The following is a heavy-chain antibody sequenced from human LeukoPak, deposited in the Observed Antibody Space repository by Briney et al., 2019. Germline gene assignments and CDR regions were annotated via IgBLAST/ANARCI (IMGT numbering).Heavy chain of an antibody. CDR2: IYYSGST. J-gene: IGHJ4*02. V-gene: IGHV4-30-4*08. CDR3: ARTPILGRLGTDY. D-gene: IGHD3-16*01. Sequence: PSETLSLTCTVSGGSISSGDYYWSWIRQPPGKGLEWIGYIYYSGSTYYNPSLKSRVTISVDTSKNQFSLKLSSVTAADTAVYYCARTPILGRLGTDYWGQGTLVTVSS. CDR1: GGSISSGDYY.